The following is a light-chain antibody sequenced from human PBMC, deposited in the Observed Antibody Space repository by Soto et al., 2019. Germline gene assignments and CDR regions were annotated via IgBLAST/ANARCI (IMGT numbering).Light chain of an antibody. CDR1: SGHSRYA. CDR2: LNSDGSH. Sequence: QSVLTQSPSASASLGASVKFTCTLSSGHSRYAIAWHQQQPEKGPRYLMKLNSDGSHSKGDGIPDRFSGSSSGAERYLTISSLQSEDEADYYCQTWGTGIVVFGGGTQLTVL. V-gene: IGLV4-69*01. J-gene: IGLJ2*01. CDR3: QTWGTGIVV.